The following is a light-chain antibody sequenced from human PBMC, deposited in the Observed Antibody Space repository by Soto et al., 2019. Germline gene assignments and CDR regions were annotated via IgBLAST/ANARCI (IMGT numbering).Light chain of an antibody. J-gene: IGKJ4*01. V-gene: IGKV1-39*01. CDR1: RSFTRW. CDR2: AAS. Sequence: DLQMTQSPFTLPASVGDRATITCRASRSFTRWLAWYQQKPGKAPKLLIYAASSLQSGVPSRFSGSGSGTDFTLTISSLQPEDFATYYCQQSYSTPLTFGGGTKVDIK. CDR3: QQSYSTPLT.